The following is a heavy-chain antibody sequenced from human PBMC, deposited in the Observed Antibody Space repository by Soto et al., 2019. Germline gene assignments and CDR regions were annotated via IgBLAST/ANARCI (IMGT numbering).Heavy chain of an antibody. CDR2: INHSGST. CDR1: GGSFSGYY. CDR3: ARDSMTTVTNMDV. D-gene: IGHD4-17*01. Sequence: SETLSLTCAVYGGSFSGYYWSWIRQPPGKGLEWIGEINHSGSTNYNPSLKSRVTISVDTSKNQFSLKLSSVTAADTAVYYCARDSMTTVTNMDVWGKGTTVTVSS. J-gene: IGHJ6*03. V-gene: IGHV4-34*01.